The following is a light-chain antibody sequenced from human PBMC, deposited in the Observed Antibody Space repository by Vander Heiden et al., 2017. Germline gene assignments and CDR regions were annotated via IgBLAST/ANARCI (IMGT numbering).Light chain of an antibody. CDR3: QQLSTWPKPT. J-gene: IGKJ4*01. V-gene: IGKV3-11*01. Sequence: IVLTQSPATLSLSPGERATLSCRASQSVSSYLAWYQQKPGQAPRLLIYDASNRATGIPARFSGSGSGTDFTLTMSSLEPEDFAVYYCQQLSTWPKPTFGAGTKVEIK. CDR2: DAS. CDR1: QSVSSY.